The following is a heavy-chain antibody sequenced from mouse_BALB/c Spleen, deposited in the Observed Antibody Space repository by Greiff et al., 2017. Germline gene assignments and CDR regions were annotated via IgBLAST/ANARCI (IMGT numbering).Heavy chain of an antibody. Sequence: EVMLVESGGDLVKPGGSLKLSCAASGFTFSSYGMSWVRQTPDKRLEWVATISSGGSYTYYPDSVKGRFTISRDNAKNTLYLQMSSLKSEDTAMYYYARQECWYFDVWGAGTTVTVSS. CDR1: GFTFSSYG. J-gene: IGHJ1*01. V-gene: IGHV5-6*01. CDR2: ISSGGSYT. CDR3: ARQECWYFDV.